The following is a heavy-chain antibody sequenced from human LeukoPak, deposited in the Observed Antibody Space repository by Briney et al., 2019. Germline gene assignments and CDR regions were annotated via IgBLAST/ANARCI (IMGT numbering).Heavy chain of an antibody. V-gene: IGHV3-43*01. CDR3: AKETQFYYDTGASYYFDH. CDR1: GFAFERHT. D-gene: IGHD3-22*01. Sequence: GGSLRLSCASSGFAFERHTMHWVSQVSGKGLEWVSLISWVGGRSVHADFVKGRFAISRDNSKNSLYLQMNSLTTEDTAFYYCAKETQFYYDTGASYYFDHWGQGALVTVSS. J-gene: IGHJ4*02. CDR2: ISWVGGRS.